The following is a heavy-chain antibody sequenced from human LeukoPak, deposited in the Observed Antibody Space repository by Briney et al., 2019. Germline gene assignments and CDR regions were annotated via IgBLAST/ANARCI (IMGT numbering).Heavy chain of an antibody. CDR1: GFTFSSYG. V-gene: IGHV3-30*02. Sequence: GGSLRLSCAASGFTFSSYGMHWVRQAPGKGLEWVAFIRYDGSNKYYADSVKGRFTISRDNSKNTLYLQMNSLRAEDTAVYYCAKDGYCSSTSCHRPYYFDYWGQGTLVTVSS. CDR2: IRYDGSNK. J-gene: IGHJ4*02. CDR3: AKDGYCSSTSCHRPYYFDY. D-gene: IGHD2-2*03.